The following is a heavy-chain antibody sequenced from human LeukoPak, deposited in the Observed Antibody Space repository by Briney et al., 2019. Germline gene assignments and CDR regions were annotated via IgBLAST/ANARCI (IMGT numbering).Heavy chain of an antibody. CDR2: INPNSGGT. Sequence: ASVKVSCKASGYTFTGYYMHWVRQAPGQGLEWMGWINPNSGGTNYAQKFRGRVTMTRDTPISTAYMELSRLRSDDTAVYYCARFSPYGDPYDYWGQGTLVTVSS. V-gene: IGHV1-2*02. J-gene: IGHJ4*02. CDR3: ARFSPYGDPYDY. D-gene: IGHD4-17*01. CDR1: GYTFTGYY.